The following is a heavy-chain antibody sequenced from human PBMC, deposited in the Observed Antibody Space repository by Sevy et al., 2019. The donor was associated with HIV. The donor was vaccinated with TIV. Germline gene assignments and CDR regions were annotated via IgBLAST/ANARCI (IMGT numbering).Heavy chain of an antibody. J-gene: IGHJ4*02. CDR2: ISGYNGDT. CDR1: GYTFTSYN. CDR3: ARDSCSGGSCYQSGVY. D-gene: IGHD2-15*01. Sequence: ASVKVSCKASGYTFTSYNINWVRQAPGQGLDWMGRISGYNGDTLYAQKFQGRVTMTTDTSTNTAHMELRSLRSDDTAVYYCARDSCSGGSCYQSGVYWGQGTLVTISS. V-gene: IGHV1-18*04.